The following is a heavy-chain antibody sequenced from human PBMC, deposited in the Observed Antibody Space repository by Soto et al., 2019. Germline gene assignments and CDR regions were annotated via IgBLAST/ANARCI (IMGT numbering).Heavy chain of an antibody. D-gene: IGHD6-19*01. V-gene: IGHV3-9*01. CDR1: GFTFDDYA. Sequence: EVQLVESGGGLVQPGRSLRLSCAASGFTFDDYAMHWVRQAPGKGLEWVSGISWNSGSIGYVDSVKGRFTISRDNAKNSLYLQMNSLRAEDTALYYCAKDGFGYSSGWYDYWGQGTLVTVSS. J-gene: IGHJ4*02. CDR2: ISWNSGSI. CDR3: AKDGFGYSSGWYDY.